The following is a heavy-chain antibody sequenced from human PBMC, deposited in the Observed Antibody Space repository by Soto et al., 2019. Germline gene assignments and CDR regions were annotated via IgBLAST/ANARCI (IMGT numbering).Heavy chain of an antibody. V-gene: IGHV3-23*01. D-gene: IGHD1-26*01. CDR3: AKDLYVQPPSGWFDP. CDR1: GFPFSDHA. Sequence: GSLRLSCAASGFPFSDHAMHWVRQTPGKGLEWVSAITGRGDSTYYADSVKGRFTISRDNSKSTLYLQMMSLRAEDTAVYYCAKDLYVQPPSGWFDPWGQGTVVTVSS. J-gene: IGHJ5*02. CDR2: ITGRGDST.